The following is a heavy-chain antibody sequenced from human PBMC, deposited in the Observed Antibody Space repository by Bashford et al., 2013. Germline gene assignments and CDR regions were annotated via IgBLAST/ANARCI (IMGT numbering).Heavy chain of an antibody. D-gene: IGHD1-26*01. V-gene: IGHV3-21*01. CDR3: AKARAWQGYSGSFDS. Sequence: GSLRLSCAASGFTFSSYSMNWVRQAPGKGLEWVSSISSSSSYIYYADSVKGRFTISRDNAKNSLYLQMTSLRAEDTAVYYCAKARAWQGYSGSFDSWGQGTLVTVSS. CDR1: GFTFSSYS. CDR2: ISSSSSYI. J-gene: IGHJ5*01.